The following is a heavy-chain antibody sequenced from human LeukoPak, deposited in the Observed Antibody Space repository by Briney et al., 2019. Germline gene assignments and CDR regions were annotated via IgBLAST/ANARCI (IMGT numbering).Heavy chain of an antibody. CDR2: MNPNSGNT. Sequence: ASVKASCKASGYTFASYDINWVRQATGQGLEWMGWMNPNSGNTGYAQKFQGRVTMTRNTSIGTAYMELSSLRSEDTAVYYCARGECSGGSCYSGYWGQGTLVTVSS. J-gene: IGHJ4*02. CDR1: GYTFASYD. D-gene: IGHD2-15*01. V-gene: IGHV1-8*01. CDR3: ARGECSGGSCYSGY.